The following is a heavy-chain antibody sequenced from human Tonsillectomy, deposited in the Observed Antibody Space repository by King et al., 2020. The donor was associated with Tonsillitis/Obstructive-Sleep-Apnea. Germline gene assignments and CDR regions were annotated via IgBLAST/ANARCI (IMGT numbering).Heavy chain of an antibody. CDR2: IWYDGSNT. Sequence: VQLVESGGGVVQPGRSLKLSCAASGFSFSTYGMHWVRQAPGKGLEWVSIIWYDGSNTYYTDSVKGRFTISRDNSKNTLYLQMNSLRAEDTAVYFCARGQGYCVTSSCYRRYAFDLWGQGTVVTGSS. V-gene: IGHV3-33*01. J-gene: IGHJ3*01. CDR1: GFSFSTYG. CDR3: ARGQGYCVTSSCYRRYAFDL. D-gene: IGHD2-2*02.